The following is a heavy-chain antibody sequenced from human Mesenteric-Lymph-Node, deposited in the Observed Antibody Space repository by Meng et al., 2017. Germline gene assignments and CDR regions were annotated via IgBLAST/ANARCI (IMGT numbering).Heavy chain of an antibody. CDR3: GRDIPGGEADY. D-gene: IGHD2-21*01. J-gene: IGHJ4*02. Sequence: HVQPVQSRSDVKQPVASLTVSCKASGYPITRYTMHSVRQAPGQGLEWMGWINTYTGNPTYAQRFTGRFVFYLDTSVTTAYLQISSLKAEDTAVYYCGRDIPGGEADYWGQGTLVTVSS. CDR2: INTYTGNP. V-gene: IGHV7-4-1*02. CDR1: GYPITRYT.